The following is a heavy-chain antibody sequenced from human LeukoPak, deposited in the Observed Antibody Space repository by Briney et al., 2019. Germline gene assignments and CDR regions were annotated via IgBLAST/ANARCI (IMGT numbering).Heavy chain of an antibody. D-gene: IGHD6-13*01. V-gene: IGHV3-23*01. Sequence: GGSLRLSCAASGFTFSSYALSWVRQAPGKGLEWVSVISGSGGSTDYADSVKGRFTISRDNSKNTLYLQMNSLRAEDTAVYYCAKYSDSAYLDYWGQGTLVTVSS. CDR2: ISGSGGST. CDR1: GFTFSSYA. CDR3: AKYSDSAYLDY. J-gene: IGHJ4*02.